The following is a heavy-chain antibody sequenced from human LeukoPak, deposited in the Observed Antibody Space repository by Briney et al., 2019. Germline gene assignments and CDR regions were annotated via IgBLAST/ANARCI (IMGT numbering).Heavy chain of an antibody. V-gene: IGHV4-34*01. Sequence: ASETLSLTCAVYGGSFSGYYWSWIRQPPGKGLEWIGEINHSGSTNYNPSLKSRVTISVDTSKNQFSLKLSSVTAADTAVYYCSLIYGDYLVHHWGQGTLVTVSS. CDR2: INHSGST. J-gene: IGHJ4*02. CDR3: SLIYGDYLVHH. D-gene: IGHD4-17*01. CDR1: GGSFSGYY.